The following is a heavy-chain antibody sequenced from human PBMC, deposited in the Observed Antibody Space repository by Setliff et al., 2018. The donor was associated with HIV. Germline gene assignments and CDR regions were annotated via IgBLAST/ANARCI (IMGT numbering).Heavy chain of an antibody. D-gene: IGHD4-4*01. CDR3: ARALHYSNYVYFDY. J-gene: IGHJ4*02. V-gene: IGHV1-46*01. CDR1: GYTFTSYG. Sequence: ASVKVSCKASGYTFTSYGISWLRQDPGQGLEWMGIINPSDGSTSYAQKFQGRVTMTRDTSTSTVYMELSSLRSEDTAVYYCARALHYSNYVYFDYWGQGTLVTVSS. CDR2: INPSDGST.